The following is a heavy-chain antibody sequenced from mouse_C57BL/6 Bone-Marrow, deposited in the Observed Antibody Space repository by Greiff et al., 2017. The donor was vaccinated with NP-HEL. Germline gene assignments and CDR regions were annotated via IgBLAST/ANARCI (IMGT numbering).Heavy chain of an antibody. D-gene: IGHD1-1*01. Sequence: EVQVVESGGDLVKPGGSLKLSCAASGFTFSSYGMSWVRQTPDKRLEWVATISSGGSYTYYPDGVKGRFTISRDNAKNTLYLQMSSLKSEDTAMYYCARHDIYYYGSSWFAYWGQGTLVTVSA. CDR1: GFTFSSYG. CDR3: ARHDIYYYGSSWFAY. CDR2: ISSGGSYT. V-gene: IGHV5-6*01. J-gene: IGHJ3*01.